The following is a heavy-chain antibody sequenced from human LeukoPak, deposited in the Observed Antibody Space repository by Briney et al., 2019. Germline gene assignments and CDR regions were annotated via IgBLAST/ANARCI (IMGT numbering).Heavy chain of an antibody. V-gene: IGHV3-23*01. CDR2: ISGSGGST. CDR3: AKRSSSHYYYYMDV. D-gene: IGHD2-15*01. CDR1: GFTFSSYA. Sequence: GRSLRLSCAASGFTFSSYAMSWVRQAPGKGLEWVSAISGSGGSTYYADSVKGRLTISRDNSKNTLYLQMNSLRAEDTAVYYCAKRSSSHYYYYMDVWGKGTTVTVSS. J-gene: IGHJ6*03.